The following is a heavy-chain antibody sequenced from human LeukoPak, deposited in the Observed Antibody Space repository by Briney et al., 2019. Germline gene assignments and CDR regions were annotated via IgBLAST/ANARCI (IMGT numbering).Heavy chain of an antibody. Sequence: GGSLRLSCAASGFTFSSYAMSWVRQAPGKGLEWVSSISSSSSYIYYADSVKGRFTISRDNAKNSLYLQMNSLRAEDTAVYYCARTGFESASYYDFWSGYKNNWFDPWGQGTLVTVSS. CDR2: ISSSSSYI. V-gene: IGHV3-21*01. CDR3: ARTGFESASYYDFWSGYKNNWFDP. CDR1: GFTFSSYA. D-gene: IGHD3-3*01. J-gene: IGHJ5*02.